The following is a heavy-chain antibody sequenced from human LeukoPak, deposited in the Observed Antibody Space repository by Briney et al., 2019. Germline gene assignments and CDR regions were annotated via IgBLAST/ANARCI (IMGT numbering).Heavy chain of an antibody. J-gene: IGHJ5*02. Sequence: SETLSLTCAVYGGSFSGYYWSWIRQPPGKGLEWIGEINHSGSTNYNPSLKSRVTISVDTSKNQFSLKLSSVTAADTAVYYCAVYSRGPNWFDPWGQGTLVTVSS. CDR1: GGSFSGYY. V-gene: IGHV4-34*01. D-gene: IGHD6-19*01. CDR3: AVYSRGPNWFDP. CDR2: INHSGST.